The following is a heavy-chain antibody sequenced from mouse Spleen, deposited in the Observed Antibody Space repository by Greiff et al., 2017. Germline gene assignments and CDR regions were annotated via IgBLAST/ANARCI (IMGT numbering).Heavy chain of an antibody. D-gene: IGHD2-10*02. V-gene: IGHV1-50*01. CDR2: IDPSDSYT. CDR3: ARPSYAMDY. J-gene: IGHJ4*01. Sequence: VQLQQPGAELVKPGASVKLSCKASGYTFTSYWMQWVKQRPGQGLEWIGEIDPSDSYTNYNQKFKGKATLTVDTSSSTAYMQLSSLTSEDSAVYYCARPSYAMDYWGQGTSVTVSS. CDR1: GYTFTSYW.